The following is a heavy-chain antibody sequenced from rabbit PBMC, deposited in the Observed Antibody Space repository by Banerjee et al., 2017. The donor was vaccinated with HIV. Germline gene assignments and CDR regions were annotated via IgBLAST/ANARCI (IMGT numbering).Heavy chain of an antibody. Sequence: QEQLEESGGDLVKPEGSLTLTCTASGFSFSSSYWICWVRQAPGKGLEWIACIYAGSSGSTYYASWAKGRFTISKTSSTTVTLQMTSLTAADTATYFCARDDYGGYLNLWGQGTLVTVS. CDR1: GFSFSSSYW. CDR2: IYAGSSGST. V-gene: IGHV1S45*01. CDR3: ARDDYGGYLNL. D-gene: IGHD2-1*01. J-gene: IGHJ4*01.